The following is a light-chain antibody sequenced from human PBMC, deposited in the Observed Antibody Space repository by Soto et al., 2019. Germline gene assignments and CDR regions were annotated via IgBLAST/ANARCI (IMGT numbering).Light chain of an antibody. Sequence: DIQMTQSPSSVSASEGDRVTITCRASQGINNWLAWYPATPGKAPKLMIYAASSLQSGVPSRFSGSGSGTDFTLTISSLQPEDLATYYGQQGNTFPLTFGEGTKVDIK. J-gene: IGKJ4*01. CDR3: QQGNTFPLT. V-gene: IGKV1-12*01. CDR2: AAS. CDR1: QGINNW.